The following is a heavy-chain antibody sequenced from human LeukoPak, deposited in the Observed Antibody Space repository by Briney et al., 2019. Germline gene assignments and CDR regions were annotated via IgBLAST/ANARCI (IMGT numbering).Heavy chain of an antibody. J-gene: IGHJ6*03. CDR1: GGSFSGYY. CDR2: INHSGNT. V-gene: IGHV4-34*01. D-gene: IGHD3-10*01. Sequence: SETLSLTCAVYGGSFSGYYWNWTRQPPGKGLEWIGGINHSGNTNYNPSLKSRVTISVDTSKNQFSLKLSSVTAADTAVYYCARGGYGSGWDYMDVWGKGTTVTVSS. CDR3: ARGGYGSGWDYMDV.